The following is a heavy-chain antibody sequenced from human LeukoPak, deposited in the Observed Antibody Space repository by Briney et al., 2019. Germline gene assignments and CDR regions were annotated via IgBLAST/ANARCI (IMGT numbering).Heavy chain of an antibody. Sequence: SETLSRTCTVSGGSISSYYWSWIRQPPGKGLKWIGYIYYSGSTNYNPSLKSRVTISVDTSKNQFSLKLSSVTAADTAVYYCASSTPRVAVAGTWDAFDIWGQGTMVTVSS. V-gene: IGHV4-59*08. D-gene: IGHD6-19*01. CDR1: GGSISSYY. CDR2: IYYSGST. J-gene: IGHJ3*02. CDR3: ASSTPRVAVAGTWDAFDI.